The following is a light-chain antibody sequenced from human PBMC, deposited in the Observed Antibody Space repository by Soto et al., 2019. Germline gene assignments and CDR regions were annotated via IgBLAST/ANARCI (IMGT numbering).Light chain of an antibody. J-gene: IGLJ2*01. V-gene: IGLV1-47*01. CDR1: SPSIGSNH. CDR3: AAWYDGLSGVI. Sequence: QSVLTQPPSPSATPGQRVTISCAGSSPSIGSNHVYWDQQLPGIAPKLLIYTNTQRSSGIPDRFSASKSGTSASLAISGLRSEDGADYYCAAWYDGLSGVIFGGGTQLTV. CDR2: TNT.